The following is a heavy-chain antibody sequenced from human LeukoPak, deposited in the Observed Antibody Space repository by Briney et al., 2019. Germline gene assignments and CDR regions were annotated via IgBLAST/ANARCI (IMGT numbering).Heavy chain of an antibody. Sequence: GGSLRLSCAASGFTFSSYAMHWVRQAPGKGLEWVAAISYDGSNKYYADSVKGRFTISRDNSKNTLYLQMNSLRAEDTAVYYCAREGTVTMDAFDIWGQGTMVTVSS. V-gene: IGHV3-30-3*01. J-gene: IGHJ3*02. CDR3: AREGTVTMDAFDI. CDR1: GFTFSSYA. D-gene: IGHD4-17*01. CDR2: ISYDGSNK.